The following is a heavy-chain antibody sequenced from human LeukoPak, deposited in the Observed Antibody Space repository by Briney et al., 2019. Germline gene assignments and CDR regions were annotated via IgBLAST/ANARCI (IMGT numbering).Heavy chain of an antibody. J-gene: IGHJ6*02. CDR3: ARDGSSSSSVYYYYGMDV. D-gene: IGHD6-6*01. CDR1: GYTFTSYG. V-gene: IGHV1-18*01. Sequence: GSVQVSCQASGYTFTSYGISWVRQAPGQGLEWMGWISAYNGNTNYAQKLQGRVTMTTDTSTSTAYMELRSLRSDDTAVYYCARDGSSSSSVYYYYGMDVWGQGTTVTVSS. CDR2: ISAYNGNT.